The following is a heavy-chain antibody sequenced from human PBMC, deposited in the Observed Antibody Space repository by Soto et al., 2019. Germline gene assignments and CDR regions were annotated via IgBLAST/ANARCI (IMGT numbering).Heavy chain of an antibody. J-gene: IGHJ4*02. CDR1: GFTFSSYG. Sequence: QVQLVESGGGVVQPGRSLRLSCAASGFTFSSYGMHWVRQAPGKGLEWVAVISYDGSNKYYADSVKGRFTISRDNSKNTLYLQMNSLRAEDTAVYYCAKARVLYSGYDLFDYWGQGTLVTVSS. V-gene: IGHV3-30*18. CDR2: ISYDGSNK. D-gene: IGHD5-12*01. CDR3: AKARVLYSGYDLFDY.